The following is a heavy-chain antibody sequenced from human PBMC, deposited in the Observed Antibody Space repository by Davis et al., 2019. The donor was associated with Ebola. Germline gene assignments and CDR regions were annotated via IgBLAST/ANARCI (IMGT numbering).Heavy chain of an antibody. V-gene: IGHV3-23*01. Sequence: GESLKISCAASGFTFSSYAMSWVRQAPGKGLEWVSAISGSGGSTYYADSVKGRFTISRDNSKNTLYLQMNSLRAEDTAVYYCAKDVRIDYYDSSGYYLLDYWGQGTLVTVSS. J-gene: IGHJ4*02. CDR2: ISGSGGST. CDR1: GFTFSSYA. D-gene: IGHD3-22*01. CDR3: AKDVRIDYYDSSGYYLLDY.